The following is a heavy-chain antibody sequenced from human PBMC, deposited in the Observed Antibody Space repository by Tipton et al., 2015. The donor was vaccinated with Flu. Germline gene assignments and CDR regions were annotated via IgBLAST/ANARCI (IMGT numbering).Heavy chain of an antibody. CDR1: GGSFSGYY. J-gene: IGHJ2*01. Sequence: TLSLTCAVYGGSFSGYYWSWIRQPPGKGLEWIGEINHSGSTNYNPSLKSRVTISVDTSKNQFSLKLSSVTAADTAVYYCARRSKGNWYFDLWGRGTLVTVSS. V-gene: IGHV4-34*01. CDR3: ARRSKGNWYFDL. D-gene: IGHD6-13*01. CDR2: INHSGST.